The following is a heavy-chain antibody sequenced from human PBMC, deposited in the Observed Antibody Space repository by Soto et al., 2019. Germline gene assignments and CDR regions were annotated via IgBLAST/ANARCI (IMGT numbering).Heavy chain of an antibody. Sequence: ASVKVSCKVSGYTLTELSMHWVRQAPGKGLEWMGGFDPEDGETIYAQKFQGRVTMTEDTSTDTAYMELSSLRSGDTAVYYCATSVIHGTGNIVVVPAATYQALNGMDVWGQGTTVTVSS. D-gene: IGHD2-2*01. V-gene: IGHV1-24*01. J-gene: IGHJ6*02. CDR2: FDPEDGET. CDR1: GYTLTELS. CDR3: ATSVIHGTGNIVVVPAATYQALNGMDV.